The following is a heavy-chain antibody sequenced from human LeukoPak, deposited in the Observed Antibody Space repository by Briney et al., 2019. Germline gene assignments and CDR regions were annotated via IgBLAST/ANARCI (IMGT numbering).Heavy chain of an antibody. CDR3: ARAEGIAAAGTLGYFDY. CDR1: GFTFSSYW. J-gene: IGHJ4*02. D-gene: IGHD6-13*01. V-gene: IGHV3-7*01. CDR2: IKQDGSEK. Sequence: GGSLRLSCAASGFTFSSYWMSWVRQAPGKGLEWVANIKQDGSEKYYVDSVKGRFTISRDNAKNLLYLQMNSLRAEDTAVYYCARAEGIAAAGTLGYFDYWGQGTLVTVSS.